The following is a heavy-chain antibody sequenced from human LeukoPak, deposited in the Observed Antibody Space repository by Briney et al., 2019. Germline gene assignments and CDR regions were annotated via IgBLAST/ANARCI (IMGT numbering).Heavy chain of an antibody. V-gene: IGHV3-7*01. CDR1: GFTFSSYW. CDR2: IKQDGSEK. D-gene: IGHD3-22*01. Sequence: PGGSLRLSCAASGFTFSSYWMSWVRQASGKGLEWVANIKQDGSEKYYVDSVKGQFTISRDNAKNSLYLQMNSLRAEDTAVYYCARGSGYYLGHFDYWGQGTLVTVSS. J-gene: IGHJ4*02. CDR3: ARGSGYYLGHFDY.